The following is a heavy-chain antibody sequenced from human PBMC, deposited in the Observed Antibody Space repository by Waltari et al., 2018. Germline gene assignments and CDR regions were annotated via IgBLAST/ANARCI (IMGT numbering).Heavy chain of an antibody. V-gene: IGHV4-61*02. J-gene: IGHJ6*02. CDR1: GGSISSGSYY. Sequence: QVQLQESGPGLVKPSQTLSLTCTVSGGSISSGSYYWSWIRQPAGKGLEWIGRIYTSGSTNYNPSLKSRVTISVDTSKNQFSLKLSSVTAADTAVYYCARERWELPNRGSWYYGMDVWGQGTTVTVSS. D-gene: IGHD1-26*01. CDR3: ARERWELPNRGSWYYGMDV. CDR2: IYTSGST.